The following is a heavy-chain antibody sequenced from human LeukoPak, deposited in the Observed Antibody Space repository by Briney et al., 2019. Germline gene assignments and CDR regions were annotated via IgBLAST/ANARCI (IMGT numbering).Heavy chain of an antibody. CDR3: ARYSSSSWYYDY. V-gene: IGHV3-64*02. CDR1: GFTFSGHP. D-gene: IGHD6-13*01. Sequence: PGGSLRLSCAAAGFTFSGHPMHWVRQAPGKGLEFLSSITTDETTAYYADSVKGRFTISRDNSKNTLYLQMNSLRAEDTAVYYCARYSSSSWYYDYWGQGTLVTVSS. J-gene: IGHJ4*02. CDR2: ITTDETTA.